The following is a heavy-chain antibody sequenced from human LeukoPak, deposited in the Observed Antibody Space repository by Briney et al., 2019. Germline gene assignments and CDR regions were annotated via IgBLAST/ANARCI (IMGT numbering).Heavy chain of an antibody. CDR2: IYYSGGT. CDR3: ARRGSYGSGSYFLYYYYMDV. Sequence: SETLSLTCTVSGGSLSSSSYYWGWLRQPPGKGLEWIGSIYYSGGTYYNPPLKSRVTISVDTSKNHLSLTLSSVTPAHTAVYYCARRGSYGSGSYFLYYYYMDVWGKGTTVTISS. V-gene: IGHV4-39*01. CDR1: GGSLSSSSYY. J-gene: IGHJ6*03. D-gene: IGHD3-10*01.